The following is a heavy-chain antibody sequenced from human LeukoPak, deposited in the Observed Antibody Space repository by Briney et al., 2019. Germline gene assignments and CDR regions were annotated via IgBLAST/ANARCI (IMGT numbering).Heavy chain of an antibody. D-gene: IGHD3-10*01. J-gene: IGHJ3*02. CDR3: ARDSGRFDVFDI. Sequence: PGGSLRLSCAASGFTVSTNYMSWVRQAPGKGLEWVSVIYSVGRAYYVDSVKGRFTISRDNSKNTLYLQMNSLRAEDTAVYYCARDSGRFDVFDIWGQGTMVTVSS. CDR1: GFTVSTNY. CDR2: IYSVGRA. V-gene: IGHV3-53*01.